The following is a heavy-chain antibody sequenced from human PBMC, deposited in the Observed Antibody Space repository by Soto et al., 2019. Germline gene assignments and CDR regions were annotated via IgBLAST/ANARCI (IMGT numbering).Heavy chain of an antibody. CDR2: IYHSGST. CDR3: ARSRGYSYGVWFDP. Sequence: TLSLTCAVSGGSISSGGYSWSWIRQPPGKGLEWIGYIYHSGSTYYNPSLKSRVTISVDRSKNQFSLKLSSVTAADTAVYYCARSRGYSYGVWFDPWGQGTLVTVSS. CDR1: GGSISSGGYS. D-gene: IGHD5-18*01. V-gene: IGHV4-30-2*01. J-gene: IGHJ5*02.